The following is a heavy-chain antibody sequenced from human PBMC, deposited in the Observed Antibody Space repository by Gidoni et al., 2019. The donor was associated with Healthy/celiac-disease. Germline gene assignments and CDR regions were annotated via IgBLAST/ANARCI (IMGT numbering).Heavy chain of an antibody. J-gene: IGHJ4*02. Sequence: EVQLVESGGGLVKPGGSLRLSCAASGFTFSNAWMSWVRQAPGKGLEWVGRIKSKTDGGTTDYAAPVKGRFTISRDDSKNTLYLQMNSLKTEDTAVYYCTFRMYSSGSPFFDYWGQGTLVTVSS. D-gene: IGHD6-19*01. V-gene: IGHV3-15*01. CDR3: TFRMYSSGSPFFDY. CDR2: IKSKTDGGTT. CDR1: GFTFSNAW.